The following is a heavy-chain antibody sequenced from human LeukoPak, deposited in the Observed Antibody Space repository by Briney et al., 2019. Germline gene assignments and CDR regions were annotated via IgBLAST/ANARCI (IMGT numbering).Heavy chain of an antibody. J-gene: IGHJ4*02. CDR2: ISSSSSYI. CDR1: GFTFSSYS. Sequence: GGSLRLSCAASGFTFSSYSMNWVRQAPGKGLEWVSSISSSSSYIYYADSVKGRFTISRDNAKNSLYLQMNSLRAEDTAVYYCARESGRRGYSYGTFDYWGQGTLVTVSS. CDR3: ARESGRRGYSYGTFDY. V-gene: IGHV3-21*01. D-gene: IGHD5-18*01.